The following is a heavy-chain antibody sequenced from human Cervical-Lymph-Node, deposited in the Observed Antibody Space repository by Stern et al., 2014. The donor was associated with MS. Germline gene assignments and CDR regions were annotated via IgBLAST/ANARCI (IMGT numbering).Heavy chain of an antibody. J-gene: IGHJ4*02. CDR1: GFSLSTSGMR. Sequence: VTLRESGPALVKPTQTLTLTCTFSGFSLSTSGMRVSWIRQPPGNALEWLARIAWDDDKFYSTSLKTRLTISKDTSKNQVVLTMTNMDPVDTATYYCARSPPYYEFWNDYYYFDYWGQGTLVAVSS. D-gene: IGHD3-3*01. CDR3: ARSPPYYEFWNDYYYFDY. V-gene: IGHV2-70*04. CDR2: IAWDDDK.